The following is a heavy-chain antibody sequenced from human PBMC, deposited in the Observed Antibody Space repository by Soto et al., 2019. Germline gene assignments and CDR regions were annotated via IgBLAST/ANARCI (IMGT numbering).Heavy chain of an antibody. J-gene: IGHJ4*02. CDR2: ISGSGGST. CDR1: GFTFSSYA. V-gene: IGHV3-23*01. D-gene: IGHD2-2*01. CDR3: AKDPTMTSDCSSTSCYVVDY. Sequence: GGSLRLSCAASGFTFSSYAMSWVRQAPGKGLEWVSAISGSGGSTYYADSVKGRFTISRHNSKNTLYLQMNSLRAEDTAVYYCAKDPTMTSDCSSTSCYVVDYWGQGTLVTVSS.